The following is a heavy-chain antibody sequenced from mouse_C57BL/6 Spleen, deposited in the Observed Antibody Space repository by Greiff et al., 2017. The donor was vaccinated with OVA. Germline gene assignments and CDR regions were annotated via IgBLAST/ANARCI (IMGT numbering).Heavy chain of an antibody. CDR2: IHPNSGST. CDR1: GYTFTSYW. V-gene: IGHV1-64*01. J-gene: IGHJ2*01. CDR3: ARSWDY. Sequence: QVKLQQPGAELVKPGASVKLSCKASGYTFTSYWMHWVKQRPGQGLEWIGMIHPNSGSTKYNEKFKSKATLTVEKSSSTAYMQLSSLTSEDSAVYYCARSWDYWGQGTTLTVSS.